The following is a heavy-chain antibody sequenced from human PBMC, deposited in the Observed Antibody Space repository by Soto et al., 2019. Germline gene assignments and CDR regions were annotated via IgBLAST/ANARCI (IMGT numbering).Heavy chain of an antibody. D-gene: IGHD2-15*01. CDR2: MNPNSGNT. CDR1: GYTFTSYD. CDR3: ARGIDAYCSGGSCYVGPNRDY. V-gene: IGHV1-8*01. J-gene: IGHJ4*02. Sequence: ASVKVSCKASGYTFTSYDINWVRQATGQGLEWMGWMNPNSGNTGHAQKFQGRVTMTRNTSISTAYMELSSLRSEDTAVYYCARGIDAYCSGGSCYVGPNRDYWGQGTLVTVSS.